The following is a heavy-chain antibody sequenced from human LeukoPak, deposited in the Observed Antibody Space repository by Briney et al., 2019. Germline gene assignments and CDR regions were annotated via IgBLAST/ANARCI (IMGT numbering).Heavy chain of an antibody. V-gene: IGHV3-30*02. CDR1: GFTFSNYG. Sequence: GGSLRLSCAASGFTFSNYGMHWVRQAPGKGLEWVAFIRYDGDTKYYADSVNGRFTISRDNSKNTLYLQMHSLRTEDTAVYYCANDVAAFEYWGQGTLVTVSS. J-gene: IGHJ4*02. CDR2: IRYDGDTK. CDR3: ANDVAAFEY. D-gene: IGHD6-19*01.